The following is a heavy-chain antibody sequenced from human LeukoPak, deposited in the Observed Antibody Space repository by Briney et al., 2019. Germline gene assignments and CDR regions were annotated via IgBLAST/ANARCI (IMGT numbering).Heavy chain of an antibody. CDR3: ARGHPHCSGGSCYGY. CDR1: GFTFSSYS. Sequence: GGSLRLSCAASGFTFSSYSMDWVRQAPGKGLEWVSYISSSSSTIYYADSVKGRFTISRGNAKNSLYLQMNSLRAEDTAVYYCARGHPHCSGGSCYGYWGQGTLVTVSS. CDR2: ISSSSSTI. V-gene: IGHV3-48*04. J-gene: IGHJ4*02. D-gene: IGHD2-15*01.